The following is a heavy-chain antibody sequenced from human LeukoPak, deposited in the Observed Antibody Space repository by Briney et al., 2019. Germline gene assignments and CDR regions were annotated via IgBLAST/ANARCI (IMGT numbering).Heavy chain of an antibody. V-gene: IGHV4-39*07. J-gene: IGHJ5*02. CDR1: GGSISSNIYC. D-gene: IGHD3-10*01. CDR3: ARDYPVWFGELLYNWFDP. CDR2: IYHSGST. Sequence: SETLSLTCTVSGGSISSNIYCWGWIRQPPGKGLEWIGEIYHSGSTNYNPSLKSRVTISVDKSKNQFSLKLSSVTAADTAVYYCARDYPVWFGELLYNWFDPWGQGTLVTVSS.